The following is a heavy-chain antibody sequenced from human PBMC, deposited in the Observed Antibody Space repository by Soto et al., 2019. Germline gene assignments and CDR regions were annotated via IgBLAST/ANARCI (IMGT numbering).Heavy chain of an antibody. Sequence: SETLSLTCAVYGGSFSGYYWSWIRQPPGKGLEWIGEINHSGSTNYNPSLKSRVTISVDTSKNQFSLKLSSVTAADTAVYYCAEFGELSDYGMDVWGQGTTVTVSS. D-gene: IGHD3-10*01. CDR3: AEFGELSDYGMDV. CDR1: GGSFSGYY. J-gene: IGHJ6*02. V-gene: IGHV4-34*01. CDR2: INHSGST.